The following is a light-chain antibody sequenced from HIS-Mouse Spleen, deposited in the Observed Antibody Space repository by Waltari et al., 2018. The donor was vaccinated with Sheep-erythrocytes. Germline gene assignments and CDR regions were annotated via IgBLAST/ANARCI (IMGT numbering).Light chain of an antibody. CDR3: LQYGSAST. CDR1: QSVSSSY. J-gene: IGKJ2*01. Sequence: EIVLTQSPGTLSLSPGERATLSCRASQSVSSSYLAWYQQKPGQAPRLLIYGASSRATGIPARFSGIGSGTVFTLSISRLETEDCAVYYCLQYGSASTFGQGTKLVIK. CDR2: GAS. V-gene: IGKV3-20*01.